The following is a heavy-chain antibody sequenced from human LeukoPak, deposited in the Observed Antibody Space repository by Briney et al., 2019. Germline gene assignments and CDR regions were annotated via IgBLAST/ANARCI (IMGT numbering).Heavy chain of an antibody. Sequence: GGSLRLSCAASGFTFSSYAMHWVRQAPGKGLEYVSAISSNGGSTYYANSVKGRFTISRDNSKNTLYLQMGSLRAEDMAVYYCAREVWIQLWSIYYYYYYMDVWGKGTTVTVSS. CDR3: AREVWIQLWSIYYYYYYMDV. V-gene: IGHV3-64*01. D-gene: IGHD5-18*01. J-gene: IGHJ6*03. CDR1: GFTFSSYA. CDR2: ISSNGGST.